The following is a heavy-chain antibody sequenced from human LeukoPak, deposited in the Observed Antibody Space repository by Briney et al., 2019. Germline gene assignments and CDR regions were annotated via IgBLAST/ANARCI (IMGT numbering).Heavy chain of an antibody. CDR3: AKDAQPYYYDSSPGDY. CDR1: GFTFSSYF. J-gene: IGHJ4*02. Sequence: PGGSLRLSCAASGFTFSSYFMSWVRQAPGKGLEWVSTVDVSGGTTYYADSVKGRFTISRDNSKNTLYLQMNSLRAEDTAVYYCAKDAQPYYYDSSPGDYWGQGTLVTVSS. CDR2: VDVSGGTT. D-gene: IGHD3-22*01. V-gene: IGHV3-23*01.